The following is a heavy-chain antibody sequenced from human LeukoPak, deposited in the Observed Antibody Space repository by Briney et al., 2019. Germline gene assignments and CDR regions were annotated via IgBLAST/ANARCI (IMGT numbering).Heavy chain of an antibody. CDR1: GGSISSYY. CDR3: ASHSFGYYDSSGYPNP. CDR2: IYYSGST. J-gene: IGHJ5*02. Sequence: PSETLSLTCTVSGGSISSYYWSWIRQPPGKGLEWIGYIYYSGSTNYNPSLKSRVTISVDTSKNQFSLKLSSVTAADTAVYYCASHSFGYYDSSGYPNPWGQGTLVTVSS. V-gene: IGHV4-59*08. D-gene: IGHD3-22*01.